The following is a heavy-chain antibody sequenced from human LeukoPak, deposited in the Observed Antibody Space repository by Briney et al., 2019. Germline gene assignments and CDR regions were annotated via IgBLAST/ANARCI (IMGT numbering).Heavy chain of an antibody. D-gene: IGHD3-10*01. Sequence: SETLSLTCTVSGGSISSSSYYWGWIRQPPGKGLEWIGSIYYNGTTYYSPSLKSRVTITVDTSKNQFSLKLSSVTAADTAVYYCARVSGQRSYYYYYMDVWGKGTTVTVSS. CDR1: GGSISSSSYY. J-gene: IGHJ6*03. CDR2: IYYNGTT. V-gene: IGHV4-39*07. CDR3: ARVSGQRSYYYYYMDV.